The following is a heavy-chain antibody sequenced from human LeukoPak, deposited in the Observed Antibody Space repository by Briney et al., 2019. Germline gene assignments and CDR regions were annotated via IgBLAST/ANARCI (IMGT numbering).Heavy chain of an antibody. J-gene: IGHJ3*02. Sequence: PSETLSLTCAVYGGSFSGYYWGWIRQPPGKGLECIGSVYYSGNTYYNPSLKGRVTISVDTSKNQLSLKLSSVAAADTAVYYCARAPIVGAIFDAFDIWGQGTMVTVSS. CDR2: VYYSGNT. CDR1: GGSFSGYY. D-gene: IGHD1-26*01. V-gene: IGHV4-34*01. CDR3: ARAPIVGAIFDAFDI.